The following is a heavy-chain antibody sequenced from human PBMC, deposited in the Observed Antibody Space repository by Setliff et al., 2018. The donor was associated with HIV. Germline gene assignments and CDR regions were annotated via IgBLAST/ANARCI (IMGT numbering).Heavy chain of an antibody. D-gene: IGHD3-16*01. CDR1: GYTFPSYY. Sequence: ASVKVSCKASGYTFPSYYMHWVRQAPRHGLEWMGIINPSGGDTEYAQKFQDRVTMTTDTSTSTVYMELRSLTSDDTAVYYCARDVDISGRGSALDIWGQGTGVTVSS. J-gene: IGHJ3*02. V-gene: IGHV1-46*01. CDR2: INPSGGDT. CDR3: ARDVDISGRGSALDI.